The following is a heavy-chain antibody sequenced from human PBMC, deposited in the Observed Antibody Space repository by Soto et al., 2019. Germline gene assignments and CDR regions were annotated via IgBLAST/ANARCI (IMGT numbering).Heavy chain of an antibody. CDR3: ARGSYYDILTGYSYYYYGMDV. CDR1: GYTFTSYD. CDR2: MNPNSGNT. D-gene: IGHD3-9*01. Sequence: QVQLVQSGAEVKKPGASVKVSCKASGYTFTSYDINWVRQATGQGLEWMGWMNPNSGNTGYAQKFQGRVTMTRNTSISTAYMELSSLRSEDTAVYYCARGSYYDILTGYSYYYYGMDVWGQGPTVTVSS. J-gene: IGHJ6*02. V-gene: IGHV1-8*01.